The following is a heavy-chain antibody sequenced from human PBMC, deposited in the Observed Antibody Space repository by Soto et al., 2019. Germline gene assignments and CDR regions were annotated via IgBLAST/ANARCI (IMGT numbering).Heavy chain of an antibody. Sequence: GGSLRLSCVASGFTFSSYSMCWVRQAPGKGLEWVSGFRSGGDDGTTYYADSVKGRFTISRDNSKNTLFLQMNSLRAEDTAIYYCAKKVNSGPGSQYFDYWGQGTLVNVS. J-gene: IGHJ4*02. V-gene: IGHV3-23*01. CDR3: AKKVNSGPGSQYFDY. CDR1: GFTFSSYS. CDR2: FRSGGDDGTT. D-gene: IGHD3-10*01.